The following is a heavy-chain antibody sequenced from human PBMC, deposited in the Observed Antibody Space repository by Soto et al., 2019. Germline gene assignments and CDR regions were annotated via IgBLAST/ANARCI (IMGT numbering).Heavy chain of an antibody. D-gene: IGHD4-17*01. V-gene: IGHV4-59*08. J-gene: IGHJ3*02. CDR2: IYYSGST. CDR3: ARQIFRGMTTAPYDAFDI. Sequence: SETLSLTCTVSGGSISSYYWSWIRQPPGKGLEWIGYIYYSGSTNYNPSLKSRVTISVDTSKNPFSLKLSSVTAADTAVYYCARQIFRGMTTAPYDAFDIWGQGTMVTVSS. CDR1: GGSISSYY.